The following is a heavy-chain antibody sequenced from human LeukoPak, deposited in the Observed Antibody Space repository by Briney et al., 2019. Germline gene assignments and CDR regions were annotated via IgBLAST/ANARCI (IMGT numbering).Heavy chain of an antibody. D-gene: IGHD2-21*02. CDR1: GYTFTSYY. CDR2: INPSGGST. J-gene: IGHJ4*02. CDR3: ARDACGGDCYYDY. V-gene: IGHV1-46*01. Sequence: ASVEVSCKASGYTFTSYYMHWVRQAPGQGLEWMGIINPSGGSTSCAQKFQGRVTMTRDTSTSTVYMELSSLRSEDTAVYYCARDACGGDCYYDYWGQGTLVTVSS.